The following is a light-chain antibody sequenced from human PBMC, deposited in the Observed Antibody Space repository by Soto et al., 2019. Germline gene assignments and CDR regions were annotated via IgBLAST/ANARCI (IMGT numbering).Light chain of an antibody. CDR3: SLYTSSSTVV. Sequence: QSALTQPPSVSGAPGQSVTISCTGTRSDVGSYNRVSWYQQPPGTAPKLMFYEVSNRPSGVPDRFSGSKAGNTASLTISGLQAEDEADYYCSLYTSSSTVVFGGGTKLTVL. CDR2: EVS. CDR1: RSDVGSYNR. V-gene: IGLV2-18*01. J-gene: IGLJ2*01.